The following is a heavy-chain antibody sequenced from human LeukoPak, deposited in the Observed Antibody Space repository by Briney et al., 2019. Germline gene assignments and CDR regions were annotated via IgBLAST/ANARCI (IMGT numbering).Heavy chain of an antibody. CDR1: GFTFSDYW. CDR2: IKQDGSEK. J-gene: IGHJ4*02. V-gene: IGHV3-7*04. Sequence: GGSLRLSCAASGFTFSDYWISWVRQAPGKGLEWVANIKQDGSEKYYVDSVKGRFTISRDNAKNSLYLQMNSLRAEDTALYYCARHNPLWGYWGQGTLVTVSS. CDR3: ARHNPLWGY. D-gene: IGHD1-14*01.